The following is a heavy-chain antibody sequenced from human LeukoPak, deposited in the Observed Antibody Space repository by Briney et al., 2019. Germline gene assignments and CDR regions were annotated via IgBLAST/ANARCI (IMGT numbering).Heavy chain of an antibody. D-gene: IGHD5-18*01. CDR3: ARSYSYGFFRYYYYMDV. CDR2: IYYSGST. CDR1: GGSISSGSYY. Sequence: SETLSLTCTVSGGSISSGSYYWGWIRQPPGKGLEWIGSIYYSGSTYYNPSLKSRVTISVDTSKNQFSLKLSSVTAADTAVYYCARSYSYGFFRYYYYMDVWGKGTTVTVSS. V-gene: IGHV4-39*07. J-gene: IGHJ6*03.